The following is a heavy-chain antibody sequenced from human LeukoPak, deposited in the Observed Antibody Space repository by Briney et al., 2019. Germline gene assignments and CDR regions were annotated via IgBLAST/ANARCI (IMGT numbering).Heavy chain of an antibody. Sequence: ASVKVSCKASGYTFTSYDINGVRQASGKGLEWMGWMNPNSGNTGYAQKFQGRVTMTRNTSISTAYMELSSLRSEDTAVYYCARVMRESIVVVPAATGKYYFDYWGQGTLVTVSS. D-gene: IGHD2-2*01. CDR2: MNPNSGNT. CDR1: GYTFTSYD. J-gene: IGHJ4*02. CDR3: ARVMRESIVVVPAATGKYYFDY. V-gene: IGHV1-8*01.